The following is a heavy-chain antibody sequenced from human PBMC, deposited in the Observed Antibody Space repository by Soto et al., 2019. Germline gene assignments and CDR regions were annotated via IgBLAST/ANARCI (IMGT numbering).Heavy chain of an antibody. J-gene: IGHJ4*02. CDR3: ARARSRSGSYYLH. Sequence: QVQLQQWGAGLLKPSETLSLTCAVYGGSFSGYYWSWIRQPPGKGLEWIGEINHSGSTNYNPSLKSRVTISVDTSKNQFSLKLSSVTAADTAVYYCARARSRSGSYYLHWGQGTLVTVSS. CDR1: GGSFSGYY. D-gene: IGHD3-10*01. CDR2: INHSGST. V-gene: IGHV4-34*01.